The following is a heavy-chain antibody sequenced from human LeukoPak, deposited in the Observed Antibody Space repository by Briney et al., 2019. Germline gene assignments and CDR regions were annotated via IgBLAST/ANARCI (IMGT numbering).Heavy chain of an antibody. CDR1: GGSFRGYY. D-gene: IGHD6-19*01. V-gene: IGHV4-34*01. J-gene: IGHJ3*02. CDR2: INHSGST. Sequence: SETLSLTCAVYGGSFRGYYWSWIRQPPGKGLEWIGEINHSGSTNYNPSLKSRVTISVDTSKNQFSLKLSSVTAADTAVYYCARRETGYSSGWYDAFDIWGQGTMVTVSS. CDR3: ARRETGYSSGWYDAFDI.